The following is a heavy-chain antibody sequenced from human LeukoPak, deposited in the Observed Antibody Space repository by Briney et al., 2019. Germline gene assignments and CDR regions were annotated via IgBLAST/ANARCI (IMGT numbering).Heavy chain of an antibody. J-gene: IGHJ6*02. CDR1: GFTFSNYA. CDR3: AREDSGTTGTTEEYYYYGMDV. V-gene: IGHV3-23*01. CDR2: IGGSGGYT. Sequence: GGSLRLSCAVSGFTFSNYAMSWVRKAPGKGLEWVSAIGGSGGYTFYADSVKGRFTISRDNAKNSLYLQMNSLRAEDTAVYYCAREDSGTTGTTEEYYYYGMDVWGQGTTVTVSS. D-gene: IGHD1-1*01.